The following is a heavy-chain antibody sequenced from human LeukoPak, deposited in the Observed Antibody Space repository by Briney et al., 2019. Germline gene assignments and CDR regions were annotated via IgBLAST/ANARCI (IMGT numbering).Heavy chain of an antibody. CDR1: GGSINSYY. CDR2: IYNSGNT. Sequence: PSETLSLTCTVSGGSINSYYWTWIRQPPGKGLEWIGNIYNSGNTNYNPSLKSRVTISVDTSKNQFSLKLNSVTAADTAVYYCARESGSYLWRSWLNPWGQGTLVTVSS. CDR3: ARESGSYLWRSWLNP. V-gene: IGHV4-59*01. J-gene: IGHJ5*02. D-gene: IGHD3-16*01.